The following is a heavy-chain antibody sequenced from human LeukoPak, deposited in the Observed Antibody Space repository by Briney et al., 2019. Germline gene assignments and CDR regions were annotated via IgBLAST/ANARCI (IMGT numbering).Heavy chain of an antibody. CDR3: AKDLSNWNDVTTPDY. CDR2: ISSSSSYI. D-gene: IGHD1-1*01. V-gene: IGHV3-21*01. Sequence: PGGSLRLSCAASGFTFSSYSMNWVRQAPGKGLEWVPSISSSSSYIYYADSVKGRFTVSRDNSKNTLYLQMNSLRAEDTAVYYCAKDLSNWNDVTTPDYWGQGTLVTVSS. CDR1: GFTFSSYS. J-gene: IGHJ4*02.